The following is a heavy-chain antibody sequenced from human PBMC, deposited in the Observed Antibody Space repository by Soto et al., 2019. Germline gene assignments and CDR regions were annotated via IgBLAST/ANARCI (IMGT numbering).Heavy chain of an antibody. CDR2: IIPIFGTA. CDR1: GGTFSSYA. CDR3: ARERMTTVIYYYYGMDV. V-gene: IGHV1-69*01. D-gene: IGHD4-4*01. Sequence: QVQLVQSGAEVKKPGSSVKVSCKASGGTFSSYAISWVRQAPGQGLEWMGGIIPIFGTANYAQKFQGRVTITADEYTSTAYMELSSLRSEDTAVYYCARERMTTVIYYYYGMDVWGQGTTVTVSS. J-gene: IGHJ6*02.